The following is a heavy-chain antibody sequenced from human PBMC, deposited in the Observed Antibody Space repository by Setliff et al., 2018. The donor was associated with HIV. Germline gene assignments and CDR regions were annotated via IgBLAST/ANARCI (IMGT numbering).Heavy chain of an antibody. D-gene: IGHD2-21*02. V-gene: IGHV4-4*09. CDR1: GGSVNDFY. CDR2: IHSSGST. CDR3: ATLDHSGGNFLAY. Sequence: PSETLSLTCTVSGGSVNDFYCNWIRQPPGKGPEWIGYIHSSGSTIYNPSLKSRTTISLDTSKEQFSLELSSATAADTAVYYCATLDHSGGNFLAYWGQGSLVTVSS. J-gene: IGHJ4*02.